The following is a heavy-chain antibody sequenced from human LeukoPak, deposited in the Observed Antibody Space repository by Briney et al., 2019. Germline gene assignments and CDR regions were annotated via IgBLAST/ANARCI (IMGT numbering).Heavy chain of an antibody. CDR2: IRYDGSNK. J-gene: IGHJ4*02. CDR3: AKVNRGYSYGSADY. D-gene: IGHD5-18*01. V-gene: IGHV3-30*02. CDR1: GFTFSSYG. Sequence: GGSLRLSCAASGFTFSSYGMHWVRQAPGKGLEWVAFIRYDGSNKYYADSVKGRFTISRDNSKNTLYLQMNSLRAEDTAVYYCAKVNRGYSYGSADYWGQGTLVTVSS.